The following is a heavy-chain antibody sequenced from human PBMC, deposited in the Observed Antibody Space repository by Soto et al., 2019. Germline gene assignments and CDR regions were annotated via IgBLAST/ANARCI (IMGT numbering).Heavy chain of an antibody. CDR1: GVTFTNYA. J-gene: IGHJ4*02. D-gene: IGHD3-10*01. CDR2: ISAYNGST. Sequence: QVQLVQSGAEVKKPGASVKVSCKASGVTFTNYAINWVRQATGQGLEWMGWISAYNGSTNYAQKLQGRVTMTTDTSTSTAYRELTILRSDNTAVFYCARRWFREFVYYLDSCGQGTLDTVSS. V-gene: IGHV1-18*01. CDR3: ARRWFREFVYYLDS.